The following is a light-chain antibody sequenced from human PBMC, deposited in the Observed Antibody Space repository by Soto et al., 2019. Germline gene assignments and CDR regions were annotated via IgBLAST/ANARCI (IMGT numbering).Light chain of an antibody. CDR2: GNS. Sequence: QSVLTQPPSVSGAPGQRVTISCTGSSSNIGAGYDVHWYQQLPGTAPKLLIYGNSNLPSGVPDRFSGSKSGTSASLAITGLQAEDEADYYSQFYDLSLSGSGVFGGGTKLTVL. CDR3: QFYDLSLSGSGV. J-gene: IGLJ2*01. CDR1: SSNIGAGYD. V-gene: IGLV1-40*01.